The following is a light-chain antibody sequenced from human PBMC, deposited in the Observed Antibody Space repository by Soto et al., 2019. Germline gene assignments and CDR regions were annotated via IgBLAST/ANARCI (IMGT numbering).Light chain of an antibody. J-gene: IGLJ1*01. CDR2: EVS. V-gene: IGLV2-8*01. Sequence: QSALTQPPSASGSLGQSVTMSCTGTSSDVGGYNYVSWYQQHPGKAPKLMIFEVSKRPSGIPDGFSGSKSGKAASLTVSGLQAEDEADYYCSSYAGNNKYVFGAGTKLTVL. CDR1: SSDVGGYNY. CDR3: SSYAGNNKYV.